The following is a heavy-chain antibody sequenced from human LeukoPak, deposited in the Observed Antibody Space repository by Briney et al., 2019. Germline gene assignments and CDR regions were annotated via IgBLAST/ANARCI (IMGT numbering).Heavy chain of an antibody. D-gene: IGHD4-17*01. CDR3: ARVYMTTVTFFDY. V-gene: IGHV4-30-4*08. J-gene: IGHJ4*02. CDR2: IYYSGST. CDR1: GGSISSGGYY. Sequence: SETLSLTCTVSGGSISSGGYYWSWIRQHPGKGLEWIGYIYYSGSTYYNPSLKSRVTISVDTSKNQFSLKLSSVTAADTAVYYCARVYMTTVTFFDYWGQGTLVTVSS.